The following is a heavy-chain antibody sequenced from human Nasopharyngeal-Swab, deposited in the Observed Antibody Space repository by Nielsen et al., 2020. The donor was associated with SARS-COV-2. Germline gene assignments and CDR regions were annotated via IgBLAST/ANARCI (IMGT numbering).Heavy chain of an antibody. CDR2: IIPIFGTA. V-gene: IGHV1-69*13. CDR1: GGTFSSYA. J-gene: IGHJ6*03. D-gene: IGHD4-17*01. Sequence: SVKVSCKASGGTFSSYAISWVRQAPGQGLEWMGGIIPIFGTANYAQKFQGRVTITADESTSTAYMELSSLRSEDTAVYYCARLPYGDYEVGSYYYYYMDVWGKGTSVTVSS. CDR3: ARLPYGDYEVGSYYYYYMDV.